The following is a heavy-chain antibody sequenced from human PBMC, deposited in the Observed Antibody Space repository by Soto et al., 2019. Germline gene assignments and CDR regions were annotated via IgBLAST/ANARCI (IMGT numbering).Heavy chain of an antibody. CDR1: RLTFSNYA. V-gene: IGHV3-23*01. CDR2: ISGSGDTT. CDR3: AKADYSSRWAPGDS. J-gene: IGHJ4*02. Sequence: EVQVLESGGGLVQPGGSLRLSCVISRLTFSNYALNWVRQAPGKGLEWVSSISGSGDTTYYADSVKGRFTISRDNSKNTLYLQMNSLRVEDTALYYCAKADYSSRWAPGDSWGQGTLVTVSS. D-gene: IGHD3-10*01.